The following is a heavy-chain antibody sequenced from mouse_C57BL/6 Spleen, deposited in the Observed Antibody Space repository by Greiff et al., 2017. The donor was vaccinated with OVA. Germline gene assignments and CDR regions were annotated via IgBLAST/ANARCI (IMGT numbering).Heavy chain of an antibody. Sequence: VQLQQPGAELVMPGASVKLSCKASGYTFTSYWMHWVKQRPGQGLEWIGDIDPSDSYTNYNQKFKGKSTLTVDKSSSTAYMQLSGLTSEDSAVYYCARDGKDAMDYWGQGTSVTVSS. V-gene: IGHV1-69*01. D-gene: IGHD2-1*01. CDR1: GYTFTSYW. J-gene: IGHJ4*01. CDR2: IDPSDSYT. CDR3: ARDGKDAMDY.